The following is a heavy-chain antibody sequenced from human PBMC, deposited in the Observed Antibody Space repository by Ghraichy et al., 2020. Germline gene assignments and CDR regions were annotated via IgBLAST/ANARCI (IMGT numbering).Heavy chain of an antibody. J-gene: IGHJ5*02. Sequence: SGPTLVKPTQTLTLTCTFSGFSLSTSGVGVGWIRQPPGKALEWLALIYWNDDKRYSPSLKSRLTITKDTSKNQVVLTMTNMDPVDTATYYCAHSQGRAAAEPSDWFDPWGQGTLVTVSS. CDR3: AHSQGRAAAEPSDWFDP. V-gene: IGHV2-5*01. D-gene: IGHD6-13*01. CDR1: GFSLSTSGVG. CDR2: IYWNDDK.